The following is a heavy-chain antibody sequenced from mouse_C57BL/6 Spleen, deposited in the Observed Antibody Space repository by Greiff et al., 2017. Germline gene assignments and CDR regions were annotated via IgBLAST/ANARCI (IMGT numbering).Heavy chain of an antibody. J-gene: IGHJ2*01. V-gene: IGHV6-3*01. Sequence: EVKLQESGGGLVQPGGSMKLSCVASGFTFSNYWMNWVRQSPEKGLEWVAQIRLKSDNYATHYAESVKGRFTISRDDSKSSVYLQMNNLRAEDTGIYYCTAFPMITTYFDYWGQGTTLTVSS. CDR1: GFTFSNYW. D-gene: IGHD2-4*01. CDR2: IRLKSDNYAT. CDR3: TAFPMITTYFDY.